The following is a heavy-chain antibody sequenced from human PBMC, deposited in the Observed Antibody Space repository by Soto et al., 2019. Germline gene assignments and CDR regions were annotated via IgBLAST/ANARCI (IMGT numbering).Heavy chain of an antibody. D-gene: IGHD2-2*02. CDR3: ARAFSNCSSTSCYTSAFDI. Sequence: ASVKVSCKASGYTFTGYYLHWVRQAPGQGLAGMGWINPNSGGTDYAQKFQGWVTMTRATSISTAYMELSRLRSADTAAYFCARAFSNCSSTSCYTSAFDIWGQGTMVTVSS. J-gene: IGHJ3*02. CDR2: INPNSGGT. V-gene: IGHV1-2*04. CDR1: GYTFTGYY.